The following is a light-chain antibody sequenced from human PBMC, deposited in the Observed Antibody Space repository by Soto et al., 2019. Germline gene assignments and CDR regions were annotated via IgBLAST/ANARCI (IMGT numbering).Light chain of an antibody. CDR2: LGS. V-gene: IGKV2-28*01. CDR3: MQALQTPPWT. CDR1: QSLLHSNGYNY. J-gene: IGKJ1*01. Sequence: DIVMTQSPLSLPVTPGEPASISCRSSQSLLHSNGYNYLDWYLQKPGQSPQLLIYLGSNRASGVPDRFSGSVSGTDFTLKISRVEDEDVGVYYCMQALQTPPWTFGQGTKVEIK.